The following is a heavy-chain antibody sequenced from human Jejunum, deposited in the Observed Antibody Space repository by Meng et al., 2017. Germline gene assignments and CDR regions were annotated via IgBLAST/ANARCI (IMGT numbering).Heavy chain of an antibody. CDR1: GDSISSDNW. Sequence: QGKLRESGPGLVKPSGLLSLTCAVVGDSISSDNWWSWVRQPPGKGPEWIGDIFRTGTSNYSPSLRSRVAIYMDKSKNQFSLSLNSVTAADTAVYYCARKGGTYSTGHFPHFDYWGQGTLVTVSS. CDR2: IFRTGTS. D-gene: IGHD6-19*01. V-gene: IGHV4-4*02. J-gene: IGHJ4*02. CDR3: ARKGGTYSTGHFPHFDY.